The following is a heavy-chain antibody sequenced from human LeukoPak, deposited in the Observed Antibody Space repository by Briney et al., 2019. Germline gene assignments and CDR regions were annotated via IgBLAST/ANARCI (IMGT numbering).Heavy chain of an antibody. J-gene: IGHJ4*02. CDR2: IYYSGST. CDR1: GGSISSYY. V-gene: IGHV4-59*01. Sequence: PSETLSLTCTVSGGSISSYYWSWIRQPPGKGLEWIGYIYYSGSTNYNPSLKSRVTISVDTSKNQFSLKLSSVTAADTAVYYCARYSGSYSDYWGQGTLVTVSS. CDR3: ARYSGSYSDY. D-gene: IGHD1-26*01.